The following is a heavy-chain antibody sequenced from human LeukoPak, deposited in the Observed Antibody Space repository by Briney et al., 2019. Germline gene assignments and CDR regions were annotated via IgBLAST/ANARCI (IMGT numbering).Heavy chain of an antibody. CDR3: ATSEPRITMIVADIDY. CDR1: GFTFDDYA. J-gene: IGHJ4*02. D-gene: IGHD3-22*01. CDR2: IRYDGSNK. V-gene: IGHV3-30*02. Sequence: GGSLRLSCAASGFTFDDYAMHWVRQAPGKGLEWVAFIRYDGSNKYYADSVKGRFTISRDNSKNTLYLQMNSLRAEDTAVYYCATSEPRITMIVADIDYWGQGTLVTVSS.